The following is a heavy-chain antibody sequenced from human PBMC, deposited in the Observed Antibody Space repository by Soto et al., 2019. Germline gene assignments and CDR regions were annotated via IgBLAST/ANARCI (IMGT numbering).Heavy chain of an antibody. CDR1: GYTFTSYG. Sequence: QVQLVQSGAEVKKPGASVKVSCKASGYTFTSYGISWVRQAPGQGLEWMGWISAYNGNTNYAQKLQGRVTMTTDTSTSTAYMELRSLRSYDTAVYYCARDEVCTNGVCYRYYYYGMDVWGQGTTVTVSS. J-gene: IGHJ6*02. CDR2: ISAYNGNT. CDR3: ARDEVCTNGVCYRYYYYGMDV. D-gene: IGHD2-8*01. V-gene: IGHV1-18*01.